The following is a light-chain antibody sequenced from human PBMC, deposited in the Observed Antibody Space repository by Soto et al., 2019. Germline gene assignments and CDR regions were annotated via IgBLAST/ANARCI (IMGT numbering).Light chain of an antibody. Sequence: QSVLTQPASVSGSPGQSITISCTGTSSDVGGYNYVSWYQQHPGKAPKLMIYEVSNRPSGVSNRFSGSKSGNTASLTTSGLQAEDEADYYCSSYTSSQRVFGTGTKLTVL. CDR1: SSDVGGYNY. V-gene: IGLV2-14*01. CDR3: SSYTSSQRV. CDR2: EVS. J-gene: IGLJ1*01.